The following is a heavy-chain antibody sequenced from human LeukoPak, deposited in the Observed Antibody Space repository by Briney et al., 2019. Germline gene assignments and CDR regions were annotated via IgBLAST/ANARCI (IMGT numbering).Heavy chain of an antibody. D-gene: IGHD6-19*01. CDR1: GGSFSGYY. J-gene: IGHJ5*02. CDR3: ARARSGSSGPRWFDP. CDR2: INHSGST. V-gene: IGHV4-34*01. Sequence: SETLSLTCAVNGGSFSGYYWSWIRQPPGKGLEWIGEINHSGSTNYNPSLKSRVTISVDTSKNQFSLKLSSVTAADTAVYYCARARSGSSGPRWFDPWGQGTLVTVSS.